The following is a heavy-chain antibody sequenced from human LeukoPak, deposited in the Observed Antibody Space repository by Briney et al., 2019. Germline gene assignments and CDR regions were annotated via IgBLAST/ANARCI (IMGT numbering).Heavy chain of an antibody. CDR1: GFTFSSYG. J-gene: IGHJ5*02. Sequence: GGSLRLSCAASGFTFSSYGMHWVRQAPDKGLEWVAFIRYDGSNKYYADSVKGRFTISRDNSKNTLYLQMNSLRAEDTAVYYCAKIPTNDGYDQGTWGQGTLVTVSS. CDR2: IRYDGSNK. V-gene: IGHV3-30*02. CDR3: AKIPTNDGYDQGT. D-gene: IGHD5-12*01.